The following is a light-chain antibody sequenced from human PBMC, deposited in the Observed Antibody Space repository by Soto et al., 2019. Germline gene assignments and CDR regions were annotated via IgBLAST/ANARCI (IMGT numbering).Light chain of an antibody. CDR1: QSVSSY. CDR2: DAS. J-gene: IGKJ5*01. Sequence: EVVLTQSPATLSLSPGEIATLSCRASQSVSSYLAWYQQKPGQAPRLLIYDASNRATDIPARFSGSGSGTDFTLTISSLEPEDFAVYYCQQYGSSPPITFGQGTRLEIK. V-gene: IGKV3-11*01. CDR3: QQYGSSPPIT.